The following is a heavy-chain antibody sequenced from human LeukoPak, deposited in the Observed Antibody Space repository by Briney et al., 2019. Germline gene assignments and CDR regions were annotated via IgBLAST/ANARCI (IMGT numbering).Heavy chain of an antibody. CDR2: INHSGST. CDR3: ARGPNLYYYDSSGYDY. J-gene: IGHJ4*02. V-gene: IGHV4-34*01. Sequence: SETLSLTCAVYGGSFSGYYWSWLRQPPGKGLEWIGEINHSGSTNYNPSLKSRVTISVDTSKNQFSLKLSSVTAADTAVYYCARGPNLYYYDSSGYDYWGQGTLVTVSS. CDR1: GGSFSGYY. D-gene: IGHD3-22*01.